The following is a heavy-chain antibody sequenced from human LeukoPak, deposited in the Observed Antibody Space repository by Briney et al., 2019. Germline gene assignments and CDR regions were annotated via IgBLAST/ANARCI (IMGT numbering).Heavy chain of an antibody. J-gene: IGHJ4*02. Sequence: SETLSLTCAVSGGSISTYYWSWIRQPPGKGLEWIGYIYYSGSTNYNPSLKSRVTISVDTSKNQFSLKLSSVTAADTAVYYCARHPSSYDSSGFYYYFDYWGQGTLVTVSS. V-gene: IGHV4-59*08. D-gene: IGHD3-22*01. CDR2: IYYSGST. CDR1: GGSISTYY. CDR3: ARHPSSYDSSGFYYYFDY.